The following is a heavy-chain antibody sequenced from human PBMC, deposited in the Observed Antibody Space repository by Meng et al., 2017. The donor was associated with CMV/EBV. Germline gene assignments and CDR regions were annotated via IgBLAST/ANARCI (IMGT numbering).Heavy chain of an antibody. J-gene: IGHJ5*02. CDR1: GGSISSSSYY. D-gene: IGHD1-26*01. Sequence: GSLRLSCTVSGGSISSSSYYWGWIRPPPGQGLEWIGSIYYSGSTYYNPSLKSRVTISVDTSKNQFSLRLSPVTAADTAVYYCASLVGAPLLAWGQGTLVTVSS. V-gene: IGHV4-39*07. CDR3: ASLVGAPLLA. CDR2: IYYSGST.